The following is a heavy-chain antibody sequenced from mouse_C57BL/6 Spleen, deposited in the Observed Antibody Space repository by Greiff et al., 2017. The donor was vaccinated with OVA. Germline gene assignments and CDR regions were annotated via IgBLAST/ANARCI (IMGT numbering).Heavy chain of an antibody. D-gene: IGHD2-3*01. CDR3: AREGDYEGSTFAY. CDR1: GYTFTSYW. V-gene: IGHV1-52*01. CDR2: IDPSDSET. J-gene: IGHJ3*01. Sequence: QVQLQQPGAELVRPGSSVKLSCKASGYTFTSYWMHWVKQRPIQGLEWIGNIDPSDSETHYNQKFKDKATLTVDKSSSTAYMQLSSLTSEDSAVYYCAREGDYEGSTFAYWGQGTLVTVSA.